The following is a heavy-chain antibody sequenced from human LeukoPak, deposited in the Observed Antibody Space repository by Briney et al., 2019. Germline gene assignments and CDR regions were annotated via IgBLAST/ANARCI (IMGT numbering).Heavy chain of an antibody. CDR2: IYYSGFT. CDR1: GFTFSSYA. D-gene: IGHD3-16*02. Sequence: PGGSLRLSCATSGFTFSSYAMSWVRQPPGKGLEWIGSIYYSGFTYYNPSLKSRVTISVDTSKNQFSLKVSSVTAADTAVYYCARTTSGGVIAIDYWGQGTPVTVSS. V-gene: IGHV4-39*01. J-gene: IGHJ4*02. CDR3: ARTTSGGVIAIDY.